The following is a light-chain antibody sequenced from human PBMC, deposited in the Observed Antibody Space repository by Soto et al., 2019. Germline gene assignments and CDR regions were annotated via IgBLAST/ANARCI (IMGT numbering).Light chain of an antibody. Sequence: EIIMTQSPATQSASPGERVTLSCRASRIININLAWYQQKPGQAPRLLIYGASTRAAGIPARFSGSGAGTESTLIISSLQSEDSAVYYCQQYDNWPPYTFGQGTKLEIK. V-gene: IGKV3-15*01. J-gene: IGKJ2*01. CDR3: QQYDNWPPYT. CDR2: GAS. CDR1: RIININ.